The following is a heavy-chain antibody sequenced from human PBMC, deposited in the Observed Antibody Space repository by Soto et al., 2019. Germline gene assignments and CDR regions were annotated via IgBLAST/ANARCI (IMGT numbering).Heavy chain of an antibody. CDR2: ISGSGGST. CDR3: AKDRGGYDSPYYYYYYMDV. V-gene: IGHV3-23*01. J-gene: IGHJ6*03. D-gene: IGHD3-10*01. Sequence: GGSLRLSCSASGFTFSSYAMHWVRQAPGKGLEWVSAISGSGGSTYYADSVKGRFTISRDNSKNTLYLQMNSLRAEDTAVYYCAKDRGGYDSPYYYYYYMDVWGKGTTVTVSS. CDR1: GFTFSSYA.